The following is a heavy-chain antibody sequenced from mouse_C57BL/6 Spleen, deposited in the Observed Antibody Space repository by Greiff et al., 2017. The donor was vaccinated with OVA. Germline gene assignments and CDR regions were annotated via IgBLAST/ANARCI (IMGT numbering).Heavy chain of an antibody. J-gene: IGHJ4*01. Sequence: VQGVESGAELVKPGASVKISCKASGYAFSSYWMNWVKQRPGKGLEWIGQIYPGDGDTNYNGKFKGKATLTADKSSSTAYMQLSSLTSEDSAVYFCARGGVYRYYAMDYWGQGTSVTVSS. CDR3: ARGGVYRYYAMDY. CDR2: IYPGDGDT. CDR1: GYAFSSYW. V-gene: IGHV1-80*01.